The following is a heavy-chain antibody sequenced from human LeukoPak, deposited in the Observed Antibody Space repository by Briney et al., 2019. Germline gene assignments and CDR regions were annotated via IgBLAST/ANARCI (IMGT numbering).Heavy chain of an antibody. Sequence: GGSLRLSCAASGFTFSSYSMNWVRQAPGKGLEWVSSISSSSSYIYYADSVKGRFTISRDNAKNSLYLQMNSLRAEDTAVYYCARDAHSGSHNWFDPWGQGTLVTVSS. D-gene: IGHD1-26*01. CDR3: ARDAHSGSHNWFDP. CDR2: ISSSSSYI. CDR1: GFTFSSYS. V-gene: IGHV3-21*01. J-gene: IGHJ5*02.